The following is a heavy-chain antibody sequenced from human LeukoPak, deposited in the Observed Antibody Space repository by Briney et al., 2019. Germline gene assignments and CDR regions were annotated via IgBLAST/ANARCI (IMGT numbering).Heavy chain of an antibody. CDR1: GYTFTSYY. J-gene: IGHJ2*01. CDR3: ARDVSEVVRGNWYFDL. Sequence: ASVKVSCKASGYTFTSYYMHWVRQAPGQGLEWMGIINPRGGSTTYAQKFQGRVTMTRDTSTSTVYMELSSLRSEDTAVYYCARDVSEVVRGNWYFDLWGRGTLVTVSS. D-gene: IGHD3-10*01. CDR2: INPRGGST. V-gene: IGHV1-46*01.